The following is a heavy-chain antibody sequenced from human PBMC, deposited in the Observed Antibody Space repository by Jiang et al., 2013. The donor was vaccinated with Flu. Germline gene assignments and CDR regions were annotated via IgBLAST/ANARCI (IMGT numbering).Heavy chain of an antibody. J-gene: IGHJ1*01. V-gene: IGHV2-70*11. CDR2: IDWDDDK. Sequence: KPTQTLTLTCTFSGFSISTSGVCVSLIRQPPGKALEWLARIDWDDDKYYNTALKTRLSISKDTSKNQVVLTMNNMDPVDTATYYCARVGYSQARRYVEFFQEWGQGTLVTVSS. D-gene: IGHD3-16*01. CDR3: ARVGYSQARRYVEFFQE. CDR1: GFSISTSGVC.